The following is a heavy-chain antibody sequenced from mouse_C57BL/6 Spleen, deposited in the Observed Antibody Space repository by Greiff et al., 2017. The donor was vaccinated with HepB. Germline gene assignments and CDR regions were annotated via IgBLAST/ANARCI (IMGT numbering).Heavy chain of an antibody. CDR2: IHPNSGST. Sequence: QVQLQQPGAELVKPGASVKLSCKASGYTFTSYWMHWVKQRPGQGLEWIGMIHPNSGSTNYNEKFKSKATLTVDKSSSTAYMQLSSLTSEDSAVYYCARSDYYGSSYRYYAMDYWGKGTSVTVSS. CDR3: ARSDYYGSSYRYYAMDY. J-gene: IGHJ4*01. CDR1: GYTFTSYW. D-gene: IGHD1-1*01. V-gene: IGHV1-64*01.